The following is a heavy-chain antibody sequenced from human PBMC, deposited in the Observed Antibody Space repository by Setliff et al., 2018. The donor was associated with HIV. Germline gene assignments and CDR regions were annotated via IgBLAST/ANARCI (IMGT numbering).Heavy chain of an antibody. CDR2: LNPDSHNT. J-gene: IGHJ6*03. V-gene: IGHV1-8*02. Sequence: ASVKVSCKASGVTFNYSFITWVRQATGQGLEWMGWLNPDSHNTGYAQKFQGRVAMTWDTSISTAYLELNHLKSDDTAVYYCARARTDYYDRRRRSHYYIDVWARGATVTVSS. D-gene: IGHD3-22*01. CDR3: ARARTDYYDRRRRSHYYIDV. CDR1: GVTFNYSF.